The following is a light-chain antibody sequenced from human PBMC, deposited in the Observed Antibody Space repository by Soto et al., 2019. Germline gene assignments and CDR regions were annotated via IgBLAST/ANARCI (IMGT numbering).Light chain of an antibody. Sequence: DIQMTQSPSTLSASVGDRVTITCRASQSISSRLDWYQQKPGKAPKLLIYKASSLESGVPSRFSGSGSGTEFFLTISSLQPDDVSTYYCQQYNSYSATFGQGTKLEIK. CDR3: QQYNSYSAT. V-gene: IGKV1-5*03. CDR1: QSISSR. J-gene: IGKJ2*01. CDR2: KAS.